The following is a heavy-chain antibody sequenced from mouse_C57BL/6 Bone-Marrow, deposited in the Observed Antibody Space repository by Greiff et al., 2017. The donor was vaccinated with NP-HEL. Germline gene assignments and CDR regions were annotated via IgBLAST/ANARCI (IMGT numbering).Heavy chain of an antibody. CDR1: GFTFSDYG. CDR3: ARQEGTVSWYFDV. D-gene: IGHD1-1*01. J-gene: IGHJ1*03. V-gene: IGHV5-15*01. Sequence: EVQLVESGGGLVQPGGSLKLSCAASGFTFSDYGMAWVRQAPRKGPEWVAFISNLAYSIYYADTVTGRFTISRENAKNTLYLEMSSLRSEDTAMYYCARQEGTVSWYFDVWGTGTTVTVSS. CDR2: ISNLAYSI.